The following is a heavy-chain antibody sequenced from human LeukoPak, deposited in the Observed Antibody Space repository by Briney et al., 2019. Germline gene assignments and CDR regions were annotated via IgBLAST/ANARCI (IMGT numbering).Heavy chain of an antibody. CDR1: GFTFDDYG. V-gene: IGHV3-20*04. Sequence: GGSLRLSCAASGFTFDDYGMSWVRQAPGKGLEWVSGINWNGGSTGYADSVKGRFTISRDNAKNSLYLQMNSLRAEDTAVYYCAKDPLHSGSYSHFDFWGQGTLVTVSS. CDR2: INWNGGST. CDR3: AKDPLHSGSYSHFDF. J-gene: IGHJ4*02. D-gene: IGHD1-26*01.